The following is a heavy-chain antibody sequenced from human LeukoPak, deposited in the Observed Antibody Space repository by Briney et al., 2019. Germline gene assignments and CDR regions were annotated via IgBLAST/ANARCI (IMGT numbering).Heavy chain of an antibody. J-gene: IGHJ4*02. Sequence: ASVRVSCKVSGYTLPELSMHWVRQAPGKGLEWMGGFNPDDGETVYAQKFQGRVIVTEDTSTDTVYMDLSSLRSEDTAVYYCAGGDAAAPRYFAYWGQGTLVTVSS. CDR3: AGGDAAAPRYFAY. CDR2: FNPDDGET. D-gene: IGHD6-13*01. CDR1: GYTLPELS. V-gene: IGHV1-24*01.